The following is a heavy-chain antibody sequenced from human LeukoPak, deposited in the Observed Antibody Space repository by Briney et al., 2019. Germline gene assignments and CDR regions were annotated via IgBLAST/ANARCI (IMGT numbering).Heavy chain of an antibody. CDR3: ATAGYCSSTSCYGGAFDI. D-gene: IGHD2-2*03. CDR1: GYTFTGYY. V-gene: IGHV1-2*02. Sequence: ASVKVSCKASGYTFTGYYMHWVRQAPGQGPEWMGWINPNSGGTNYAQKFQGRVTMTRDTSISTAYMELSRLRSDDTAVYYCATAGYCSSTSCYGGAFDIWGQGTMVTVSS. J-gene: IGHJ3*02. CDR2: INPNSGGT.